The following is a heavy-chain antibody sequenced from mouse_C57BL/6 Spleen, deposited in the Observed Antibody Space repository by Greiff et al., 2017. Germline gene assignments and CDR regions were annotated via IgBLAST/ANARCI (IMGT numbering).Heavy chain of an antibody. V-gene: IGHV7-3*01. J-gene: IGHJ4*01. D-gene: IGHD2-2*01. Sequence: DVHLVESGGGLVQPGGSLSLSCAASGFTFTDYYMSWVRQPPGKALEWLGFIRNKANGYTTEYSASVKGRFTISRDNSQSILYLPMNALRAEDSATYYCARYRVWLLEDAMDYWGQGTSVTVSS. CDR2: IRNKANGYTT. CDR1: GFTFTDYY. CDR3: ARYRVWLLEDAMDY.